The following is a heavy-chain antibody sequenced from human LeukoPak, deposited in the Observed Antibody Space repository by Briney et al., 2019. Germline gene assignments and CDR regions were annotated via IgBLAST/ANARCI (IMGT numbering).Heavy chain of an antibody. V-gene: IGHV3-23*01. Sequence: GGSLRLSCAASGFTFSNYGMSWVRQAPGKGLEWVSSITSSGDTTYYADSVKGRFAISRDNFKNMLYVQMNSLRAEDTAVYYCARSSRATGWFDPWGQGTLVTVSS. J-gene: IGHJ5*02. CDR1: GFTFSNYG. CDR2: ITSSGDTT. CDR3: ARSSRATGWFDP. D-gene: IGHD1-26*01.